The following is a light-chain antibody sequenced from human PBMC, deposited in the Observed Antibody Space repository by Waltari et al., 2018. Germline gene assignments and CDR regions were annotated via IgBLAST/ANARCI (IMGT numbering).Light chain of an antibody. J-gene: IGLJ3*02. Sequence: ISCTGTSSDVGYYNYVSWYQQHPGQAPKLMIYDVTKRPSGVSNRFSGSKSGNTASLTISGLQAEDEADYYCISYTTRRLWVFGCGTQLTVL. CDR3: ISYTTRRLWV. V-gene: IGLV2-14*03. CDR2: DVT. CDR1: SSDVGYYNY.